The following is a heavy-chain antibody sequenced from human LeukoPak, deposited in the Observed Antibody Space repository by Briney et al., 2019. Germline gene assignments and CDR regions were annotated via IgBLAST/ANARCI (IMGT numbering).Heavy chain of an antibody. J-gene: IGHJ6*03. CDR3: ARDHSKDDYDSSGYLDSSFDYYYYMDV. CDR1: GYTFTSYG. Sequence: GASVKVSCKASGYTFTSYGISWVRQAPGQGLEWMGWISAYNGNTNYARKLQGRVTMTTDTSTSTAYMELRSLRSDDTAVYYCARDHSKDDYDSSGYLDSSFDYYYYMDVWGKGTTVTISS. V-gene: IGHV1-18*01. D-gene: IGHD3-22*01. CDR2: ISAYNGNT.